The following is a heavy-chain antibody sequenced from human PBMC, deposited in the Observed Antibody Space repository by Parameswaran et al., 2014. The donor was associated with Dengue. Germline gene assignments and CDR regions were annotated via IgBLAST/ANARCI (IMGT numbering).Heavy chain of an antibody. V-gene: IGHV4-59*01. D-gene: IGHD1-26*01. CDR3: ARDSGSYYGPAY. CDR2: LLQWEH. Sequence: RWIRQPQEGTGVDWVYLLQWEHQLQPLLKSRVTISVDTSKNQFSLKLSSVTAADTAVYYCARDSGSYYGPAYWGQGTLVTVSS. J-gene: IGHJ4*02.